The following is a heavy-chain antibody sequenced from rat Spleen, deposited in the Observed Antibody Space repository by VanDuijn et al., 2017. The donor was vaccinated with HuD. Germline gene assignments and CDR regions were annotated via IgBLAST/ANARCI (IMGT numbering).Heavy chain of an antibody. CDR2: IWSGGGT. J-gene: IGHJ2*01. CDR1: GLSLSSNS. D-gene: IGHD1-1*01. CDR3: ATAYHSSDAHYFDY. V-gene: IGHV2-47*01. Sequence: QVQLKESGPTLVQPSQTLSLTCSVSGLSLSSNSVSWIRQPPGKGLEWMGVIWSGGGTDDYSTNKSRLSISRDTSKNQVFLKMNSLQTEDTAMFFCATAYHSSDAHYFDYWGQGVMVTVSS.